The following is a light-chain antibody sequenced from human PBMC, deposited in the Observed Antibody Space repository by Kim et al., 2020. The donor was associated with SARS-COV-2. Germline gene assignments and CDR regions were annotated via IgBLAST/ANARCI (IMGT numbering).Light chain of an antibody. CDR1: QSISSW. CDR2: KAS. Sequence: DIQMTQSPSTLSASVGDRVTITCRASQSISSWLAWYQQKPGKAPKLLIYKASSLESGVPSRFSGSGSETEFTLTISSLQPDDFATYYCQQYNSYSLTFGGGTKVDIK. CDR3: QQYNSYSLT. J-gene: IGKJ4*01. V-gene: IGKV1-5*03.